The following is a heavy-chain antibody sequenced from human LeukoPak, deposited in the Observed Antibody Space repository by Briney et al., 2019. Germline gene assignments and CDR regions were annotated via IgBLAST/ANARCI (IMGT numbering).Heavy chain of an antibody. D-gene: IGHD6-19*01. CDR3: AKTLRSRWLEGGDIMDY. V-gene: IGHV3-48*01. Sequence: QSGGSLRLSCAASGFTFSSYSMNWVRQAPGKGLEWVSYISSSGSTIYYADSVKGRFTISRDNSKNTLYLQMNSLRPEDTAVYYCAKTLRSRWLEGGDIMDYWGQGTLVTVSS. CDR2: ISSSGSTI. CDR1: GFTFSSYS. J-gene: IGHJ4*02.